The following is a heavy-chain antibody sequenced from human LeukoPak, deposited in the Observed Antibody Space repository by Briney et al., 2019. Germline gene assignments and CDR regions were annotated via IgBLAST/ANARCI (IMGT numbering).Heavy chain of an antibody. CDR2: ICYSGST. CDR1: GGSISSYY. D-gene: IGHD3-3*01. J-gene: IGHJ4*02. V-gene: IGHV4-59*01. CDR3: ARWHDFWSGYYDY. Sequence: SETLSLTCTVSGGSISSYYWGWIRQPPGKGLEWIGYICYSGSTNYNPSLKSRVTISVDTSKNQFSLKLSSVTAADTAVYYCARWHDFWSGYYDYWGQGTLVTVSS.